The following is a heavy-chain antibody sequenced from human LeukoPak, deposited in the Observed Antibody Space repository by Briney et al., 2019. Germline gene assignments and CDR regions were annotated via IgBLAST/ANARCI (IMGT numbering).Heavy chain of an antibody. CDR3: ARVRTGYYFDY. V-gene: IGHV3-48*01. J-gene: IGHJ4*02. D-gene: IGHD1-14*01. CDR1: GFTFSSYS. Sequence: GGSLRLSCAASGFTFSSYSMNWVRQAPGKGLEWVSSISTSSNTIYYADSVKGRFTVSRDNAKNSLSLQMNSLRAEDTAVYYCARVRTGYYFDYWGQGTLVTVSS. CDR2: ISTSSNTI.